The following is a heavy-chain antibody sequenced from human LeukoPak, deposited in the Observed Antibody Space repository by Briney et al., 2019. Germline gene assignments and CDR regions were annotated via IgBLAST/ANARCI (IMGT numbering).Heavy chain of an antibody. D-gene: IGHD3-22*01. Sequence: AGGSLRLSCVASGFTFSSYGMHWVRQAPGKGLEGVVVISYDGSNKYYADSVKGRFTISIDNSKNTLYLQMNSLRAEDTAVYYCAKDYSGYYSYFDYWGQGTLVTVSS. J-gene: IGHJ4*02. V-gene: IGHV3-30*18. CDR1: GFTFSSYG. CDR3: AKDYSGYYSYFDY. CDR2: ISYDGSNK.